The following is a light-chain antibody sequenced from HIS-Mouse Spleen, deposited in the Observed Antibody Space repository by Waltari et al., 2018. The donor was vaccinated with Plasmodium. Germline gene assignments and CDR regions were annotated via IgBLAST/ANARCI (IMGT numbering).Light chain of an antibody. CDR1: QSVSSY. Sequence: EIVLTQSPATLSLSPGERATLSCRASQSVSSYLAWYQQKPGQAPRLLTCDASNRAPCSPARFSGSGSGTDFTLTISGLEPEDFAVYYCQQRSNWVTFGGGTKVEIK. CDR2: DAS. J-gene: IGKJ4*01. V-gene: IGKV3-11*01. CDR3: QQRSNWVT.